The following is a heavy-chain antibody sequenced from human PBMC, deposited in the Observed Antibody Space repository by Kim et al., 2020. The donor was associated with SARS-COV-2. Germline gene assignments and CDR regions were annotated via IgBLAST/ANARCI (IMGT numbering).Heavy chain of an antibody. CDR2: T. V-gene: IGHV3-48*03. Sequence: TYYADSVRGRFTISRNNDKNSRYLQMNSLRAEDTAVYYCARGPNYSPFDYWGQGTLVTVSS. CDR3: ARGPNYSPFDY. D-gene: IGHD4-4*01. J-gene: IGHJ4*02.